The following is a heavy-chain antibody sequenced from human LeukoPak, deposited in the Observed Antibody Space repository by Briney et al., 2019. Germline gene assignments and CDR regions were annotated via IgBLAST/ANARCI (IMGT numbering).Heavy chain of an antibody. V-gene: IGHV3-48*03. Sequence: GGSLRLPCAASGFTFSSYEMNWVRQAPGKGLEWVSYISSSGSTIYYADSVKGRFTISRDDAQNSLYLQMNSLRAEDTAVYYCAELGITMIGGVWGKGTTVTISS. CDR3: AELGITMIGGV. D-gene: IGHD3-10*02. CDR2: ISSSGSTI. CDR1: GFTFSSYE. J-gene: IGHJ6*04.